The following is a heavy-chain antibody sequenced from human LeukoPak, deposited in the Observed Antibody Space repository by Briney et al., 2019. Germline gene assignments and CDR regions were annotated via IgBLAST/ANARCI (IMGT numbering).Heavy chain of an antibody. CDR1: GYTFTNYY. CDR3: ARENIVVVVAYPVRYFDL. J-gene: IGHJ2*01. V-gene: IGHV1-46*01. Sequence: ASVKVSCKASGYTFTNYYMHWVRQAPGQGLEWLGLITPSGGSTWYAQKFQGRVTMTRDMSTSTDYMELSSLRSEDTAVYYCARENIVVVVAYPVRYFDLWGRGTLVTVSS. CDR2: ITPSGGST. D-gene: IGHD2-15*01.